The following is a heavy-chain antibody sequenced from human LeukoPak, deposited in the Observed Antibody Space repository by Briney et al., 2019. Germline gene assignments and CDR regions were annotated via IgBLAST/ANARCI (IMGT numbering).Heavy chain of an antibody. D-gene: IGHD3-10*01. CDR1: GFTFSSYA. Sequence: GGSLRLSCSASGFTFSSYAMHWVRQAPGKGLEYVSAIGSNGGSTYYADSVKGRFTISRDNSKNTLYLQMSSLRAEDTAVYYCVKGRITMVRGVFDYWGQGTLVTVSS. CDR2: IGSNGGST. V-gene: IGHV3-64D*09. J-gene: IGHJ4*02. CDR3: VKGRITMVRGVFDY.